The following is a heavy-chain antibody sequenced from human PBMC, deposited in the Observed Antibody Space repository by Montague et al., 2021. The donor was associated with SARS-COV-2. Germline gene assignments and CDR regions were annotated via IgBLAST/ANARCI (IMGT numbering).Heavy chain of an antibody. J-gene: IGHJ4*02. V-gene: IGHV4-59*08. CDR1: GGSISSYY. CDR3: ARHGKTRIAMIVVVIGYFDY. CDR2: IYYSGST. Sequence: SETLSLTCTVSGGSISSYYWSWIRQPPGKGLEWIGYIYYSGSTXXXPSXXXRVTISVDTSKNQFSLKLSSVTAADTAVYYCARHGKTRIAMIVVVIGYFDYWGQGTLVTVSS. D-gene: IGHD3-22*01.